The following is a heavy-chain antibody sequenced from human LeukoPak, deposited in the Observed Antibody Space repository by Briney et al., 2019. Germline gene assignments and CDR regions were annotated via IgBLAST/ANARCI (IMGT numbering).Heavy chain of an antibody. J-gene: IGHJ6*02. Sequence: SETLSLTCTVSGGSISSYYWSWIRQPPGKGLEWIGYIYYSGSTNYNPSLKSRVTISVDTSKNQFSLKLSSVTAADTAVYHCARQHWGRHYYYYGMDVWGQGTTVTVSS. CDR2: IYYSGST. CDR1: GGSISSYY. D-gene: IGHD3-16*01. V-gene: IGHV4-59*01. CDR3: ARQHWGRHYYYYGMDV.